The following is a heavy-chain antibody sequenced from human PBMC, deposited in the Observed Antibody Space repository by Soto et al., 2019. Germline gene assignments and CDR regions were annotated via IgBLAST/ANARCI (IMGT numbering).Heavy chain of an antibody. CDR3: ARDDTRAGYDY. Sequence: QVQLQESGPGLVKPSQTLSLTCTVSGGSITTGGYYWSWIRKHPGKGLEWIGYIYYSGSTSYNPSLKSRITMSVDTSKIQFSLKLNSVTAADTAVYYCARDDTRAGYDYWGQGTLVTVSS. CDR2: IYYSGST. CDR1: GGSITTGGYY. D-gene: IGHD5-18*01. J-gene: IGHJ4*02. V-gene: IGHV4-31*03.